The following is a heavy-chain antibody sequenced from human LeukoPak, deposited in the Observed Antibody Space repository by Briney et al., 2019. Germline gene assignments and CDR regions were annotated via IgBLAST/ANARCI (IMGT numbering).Heavy chain of an antibody. Sequence: GGSLRLSCAASGFTFSSYWMSWVRQAPGKGREWVADIKEDGSEKYYVDSAKGRFTISRDNAKSSLYLQMNSLRAEDTAVYYCALNPDYYGSGSFDYWGQGTLVTVSS. CDR1: GFTFSSYW. CDR2: IKEDGSEK. V-gene: IGHV3-7*01. J-gene: IGHJ4*02. D-gene: IGHD3-10*01. CDR3: ALNPDYYGSGSFDY.